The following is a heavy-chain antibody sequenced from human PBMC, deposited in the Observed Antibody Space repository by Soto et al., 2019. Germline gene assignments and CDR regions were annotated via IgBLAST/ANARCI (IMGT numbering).Heavy chain of an antibody. CDR3: VRDPDGHIDFDY. V-gene: IGHV1-18*01. Sequence: ASVKVSCKASGYSFSFYGISWVRQAPGQGLEWMSWISAYNGDTNYAQKVQGRVTMTTDTSTSTAFMELRSLRFDDTAVYYCVRDPDGHIDFDYWGQGTLVTVSS. J-gene: IGHJ4*02. CDR2: ISAYNGDT. CDR1: GYSFSFYG.